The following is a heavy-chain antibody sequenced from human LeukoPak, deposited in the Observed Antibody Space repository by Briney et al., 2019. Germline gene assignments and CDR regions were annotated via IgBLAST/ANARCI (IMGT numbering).Heavy chain of an antibody. J-gene: IGHJ4*02. CDR3: VRHSLGTYYFDL. Sequence: GESLKISCKGSGYGFTSYWIGWVRQMPGKGLESMGIIYPDDSDTRYTPSFQGQVTFSADKSSSTAYLQWTSLKASDTAMYYCVRHSLGTYYFDLWGQGTPVTVSS. CDR2: IYPDDSDT. CDR1: GYGFTSYW. V-gene: IGHV5-51*01. D-gene: IGHD1-26*01.